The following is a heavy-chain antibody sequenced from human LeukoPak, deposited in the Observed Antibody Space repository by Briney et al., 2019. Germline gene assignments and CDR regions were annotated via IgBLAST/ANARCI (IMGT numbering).Heavy chain of an antibody. CDR2: IYYSGST. Sequence: SETLSLTCTVSGGSISSYYWSWIRQPPGKGLEWIGYIYYSGSTNYNPSLKSRVTISVDTSKNQFSLKLSSVTAADTAVYYCARYGYDILTGYWVDYWGQGTLVTVSS. CDR3: ARYGYDILTGYWVDY. CDR1: GGSISSYY. V-gene: IGHV4-59*12. J-gene: IGHJ4*02. D-gene: IGHD3-9*01.